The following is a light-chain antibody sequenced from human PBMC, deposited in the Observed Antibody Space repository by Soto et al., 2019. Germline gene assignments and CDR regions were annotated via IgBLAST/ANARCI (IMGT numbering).Light chain of an antibody. J-gene: IGKJ5*01. CDR1: QSVSNNY. V-gene: IGKV3-20*01. CDR2: GAS. Sequence: IGVTQSPGTLSLSPGERATLSCRASQSVSNNYLAWYQQKPGQAPRLLIYGASNRATGIPDRFSGSGSGTDFTLTISRLEPEDFAVYYCQQYGSSGTFGQGTRLEIK. CDR3: QQYGSSGT.